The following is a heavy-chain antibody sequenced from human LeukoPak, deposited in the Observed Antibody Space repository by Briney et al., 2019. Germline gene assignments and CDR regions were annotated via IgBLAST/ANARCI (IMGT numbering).Heavy chain of an antibody. CDR1: GGSISSGGYC. CDR3: ARDLVMGGAFDI. Sequence: PSETLSLTCAVSGGSISSGGYCWSWIRQPPGKGLEWIGYIYHSGSTYYNPSLKSRVTISVDRSKNQFSLKLSSVTAADTAVYYCARDLVMGGAFDIWGQGTMVTVSS. D-gene: IGHD2-15*01. J-gene: IGHJ3*02. CDR2: IYHSGST. V-gene: IGHV4-30-2*01.